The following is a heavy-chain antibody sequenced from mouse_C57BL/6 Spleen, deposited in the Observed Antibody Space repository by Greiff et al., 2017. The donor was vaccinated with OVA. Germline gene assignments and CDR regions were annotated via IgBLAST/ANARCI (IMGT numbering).Heavy chain of an antibody. D-gene: IGHD1-1*01. V-gene: IGHV1-69*01. CDR1: GYTFTSYW. CDR3: ARGGTTVVATDYFDY. J-gene: IGHJ2*01. Sequence: QVQLKQPGAELVMPGASVKLSCKASGYTFTSYWMHWVKQRPGQGLEWIGEIDPSDSYTNYNQKFKGKSTLTVDKSSSTAYMQLSSLTSEDSAVYYCARGGTTVVATDYFDYWGQGTTLTVSS. CDR2: IDPSDSYT.